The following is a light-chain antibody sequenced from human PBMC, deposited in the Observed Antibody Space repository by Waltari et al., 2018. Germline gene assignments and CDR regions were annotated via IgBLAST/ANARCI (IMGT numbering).Light chain of an antibody. J-gene: IGLJ2*01. Sequence: SYELTQPPSVSVSPGQTASITCSGDKLEDKYASWYQQKPGQSPVLVIYQDNRRPERFSGSTAGNTATLTISGTQAMDEADYYCQAWDRNTYVVFGGGTKLTVL. V-gene: IGLV3-1*01. CDR2: QDN. CDR1: KLEDKY. CDR3: QAWDRNTYVV.